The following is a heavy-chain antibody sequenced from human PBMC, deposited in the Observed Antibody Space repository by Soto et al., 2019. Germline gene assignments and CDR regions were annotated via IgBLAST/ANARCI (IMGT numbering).Heavy chain of an antibody. CDR2: IYYSGST. CDR3: ARVLRYFDWKIESYYYYGMDV. D-gene: IGHD3-9*01. Sequence: SETLSLTCTVSGGSISSSSYYWGWIRQPPGKGLEWIGSIYYSGSTYYNPSLKSRVTISVDTSKNQFSLKLSSVTAADTAVYYCARVLRYFDWKIESYYYYGMDVWGQGTTVTVSS. CDR1: GGSISSSSYY. V-gene: IGHV4-39*07. J-gene: IGHJ6*02.